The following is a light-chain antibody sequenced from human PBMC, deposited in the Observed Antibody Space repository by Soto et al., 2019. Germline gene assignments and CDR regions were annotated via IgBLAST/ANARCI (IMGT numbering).Light chain of an antibody. CDR3: QQYDSPPLT. CDR1: QSVSSSF. Sequence: EIVLTQSPGTLSLSPGERATLSCRASQSVSSSFLAWYQQKPGQAPRLLIYGASSRATGIPDRFSGSGSGTDFTLTISRLEAEDFAVYYCQQYDSPPLTFGQGTKVEIK. J-gene: IGKJ1*01. CDR2: GAS. V-gene: IGKV3-20*01.